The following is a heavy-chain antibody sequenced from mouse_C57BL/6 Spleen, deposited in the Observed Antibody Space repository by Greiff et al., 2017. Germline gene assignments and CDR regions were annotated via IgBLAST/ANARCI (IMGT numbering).Heavy chain of an antibody. V-gene: IGHV1-69*01. Sequence: QVQLQQPGAELVMPGASVKLSCKASGYTFTSYWMHWVKQRPGQGLEWIGEIDPSDSYTNYNQKFKGKSTLTVDKSSSTAYMQLSSLTSEDSAVYYCARWDYSNYDYAMDYWGQGTSVTVSS. CDR2: IDPSDSYT. D-gene: IGHD2-5*01. J-gene: IGHJ4*01. CDR1: GYTFTSYW. CDR3: ARWDYSNYDYAMDY.